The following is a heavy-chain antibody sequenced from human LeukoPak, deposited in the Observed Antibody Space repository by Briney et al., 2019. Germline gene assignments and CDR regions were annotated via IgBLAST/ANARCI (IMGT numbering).Heavy chain of an antibody. D-gene: IGHD6-6*01. V-gene: IGHV4-38-2*01. CDR2: IYHSGST. Sequence: PSETLSLTCAVSGYSISSGCYWGWIRQPPGKGLEWIGSIYHSGSTYYNPSLKSRVTISVDTSKNQFSLKLSSVTAADTAVYYCARKANGLVYSSSSYYYYMDVWGKGTTVTVSS. J-gene: IGHJ6*03. CDR3: ARKANGLVYSSSSYYYYMDV. CDR1: GYSISSGCY.